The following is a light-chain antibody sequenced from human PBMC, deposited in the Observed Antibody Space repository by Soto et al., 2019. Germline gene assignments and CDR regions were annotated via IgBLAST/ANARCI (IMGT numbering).Light chain of an antibody. Sequence: EVVLRQSPGTLYLSPGERATLSCRASQSVSSSYLAWYQQKPGQAPRLLIYGASSRATGIPDRFSGSGSGTDFTLTISRLEPEDFAVYYCQQYGSSLFGGGTKVDI. CDR2: GAS. V-gene: IGKV3-20*01. CDR3: QQYGSSL. CDR1: QSVSSSY. J-gene: IGKJ4*01.